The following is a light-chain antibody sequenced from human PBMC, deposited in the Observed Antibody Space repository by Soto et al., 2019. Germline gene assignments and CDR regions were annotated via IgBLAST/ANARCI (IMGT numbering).Light chain of an antibody. CDR3: SSYAGSSTV. V-gene: IGLV2-8*01. CDR1: SSDIGGYNF. CDR2: DVS. Sequence: QSVLTQPPSASGSPGQSVAISCTGTSSDIGGYNFVSWYQQHPGKAPKLLIYDVSKRSSGVPDRFTGSKSGNMASLTVSGLQPEDEADYYCSSYAGSSTVFGTGTKLTVL. J-gene: IGLJ1*01.